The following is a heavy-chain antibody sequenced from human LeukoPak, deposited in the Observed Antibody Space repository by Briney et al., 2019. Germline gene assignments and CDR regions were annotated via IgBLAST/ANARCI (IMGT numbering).Heavy chain of an antibody. CDR1: GYTFTSYG. J-gene: IGHJ6*03. D-gene: IGHD2-2*01. CDR3: ARDRVNIVVVPAAITVDYYYYMDV. CDR2: ISAYNGNT. V-gene: IGHV1-18*01. Sequence: ASVKVSCKASGYTFTSYGISWVRQAPGQGLEWMGWISAYNGNTNYAQKLQGRVTMTTDTSTSTAYMELRSLRSEDTAVYYCARDRVNIVVVPAAITVDYYYYMDVWGKGTTVTVSS.